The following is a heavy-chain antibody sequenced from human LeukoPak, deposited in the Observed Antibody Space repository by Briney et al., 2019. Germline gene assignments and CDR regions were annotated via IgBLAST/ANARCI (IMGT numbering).Heavy chain of an antibody. CDR3: ARLYSSGSYYFDI. Sequence: PSETLSLTCAVSGDSITNGGYSWSWVRQPPGKDLEGIGYIYHTGTPHYNPSLRSRVTMSVDTSKNQFSLSLTSVTAADTAIYYCARLYSSGSYYFDIWGPGTLVTVSS. J-gene: IGHJ4*02. V-gene: IGHV4-30-2*01. CDR1: GDSITNGGYS. D-gene: IGHD6-19*01. CDR2: IYHTGTP.